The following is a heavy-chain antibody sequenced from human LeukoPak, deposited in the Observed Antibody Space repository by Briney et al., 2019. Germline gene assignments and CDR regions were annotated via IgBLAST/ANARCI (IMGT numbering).Heavy chain of an antibody. CDR3: ARENLSPMVRGEIDY. D-gene: IGHD3-10*01. CDR1: GYTFTSYY. J-gene: IGHJ4*02. CDR2: INPSGGST. Sequence: ASVKVSCKASGYTFTSYYMHWVRQAPGQGLEWMGIINPSGGSTSYAQKFQGRVTMTRDTSTSTVYMELSSLRSEDTAVYYCARENLSPMVRGEIDYWGQGTLVTVSS. V-gene: IGHV1-46*01.